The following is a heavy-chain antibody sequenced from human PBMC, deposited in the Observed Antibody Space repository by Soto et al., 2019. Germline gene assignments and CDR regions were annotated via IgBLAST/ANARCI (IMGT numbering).Heavy chain of an antibody. V-gene: IGHV1-24*01. J-gene: IGHJ3*02. CDR3: ATCYYDSSGYRSDAFDI. Sequence: SVKVSCKVSGYTLTELSMHWVRQAPGKGLEWMGGFDPEDGETIYAQKFQGRVTMTEDTSTDTAYMELSSLRSEDTAVYYCATCYYDSSGYRSDAFDIWGQGTMVTVS. CDR2: FDPEDGET. CDR1: GYTLTELS. D-gene: IGHD3-22*01.